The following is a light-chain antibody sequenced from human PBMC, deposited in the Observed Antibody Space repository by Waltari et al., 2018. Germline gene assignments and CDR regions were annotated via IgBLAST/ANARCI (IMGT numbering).Light chain of an antibody. V-gene: IGKV1-39*01. J-gene: IGKJ2*01. CDR3: QQSKSMPYT. CDR2: AAS. Sequence: DIQMTQFPSSLSPSVGDRVTITCRASQSISTYLDWYQQKPGKAPRVLIYAASSLQSWVPSRFSGSGSGTDFTLTINSLQPEDFATYYCQQSKSMPYTFGQGTKLEI. CDR1: QSISTY.